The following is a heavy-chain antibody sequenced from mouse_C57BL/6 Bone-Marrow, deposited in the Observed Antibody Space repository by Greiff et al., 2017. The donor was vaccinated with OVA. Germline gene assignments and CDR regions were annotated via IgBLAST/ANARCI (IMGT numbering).Heavy chain of an antibody. CDR1: GFTFSDYY. D-gene: IGHD2-1*01. CDR2: INYDGSST. J-gene: IGHJ4*01. V-gene: IGHV5-16*01. Sequence: EVKLMESEGGLVQPGSSMKLSCTASGFTFSDYYMAWVRQVPEKGLEWVANINYDGSSTYYLDSLKSRFIISRDNAKNILYLQMSSLKSEDTATYYCAREEVYYGTYYAMDYWGQGTSVTVSS. CDR3: AREEVYYGTYYAMDY.